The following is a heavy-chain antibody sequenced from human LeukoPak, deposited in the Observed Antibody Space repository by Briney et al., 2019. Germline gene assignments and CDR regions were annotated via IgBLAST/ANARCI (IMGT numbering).Heavy chain of an antibody. Sequence: GESLKISCKGSGYSLTTYWIGWVRQMPGKGLEWMGIIYPGDSDTRYSPPFQGQVTISADKSISTAYLQWSSLKASDTAIYYCARQDYGGNSFVDYWGQGTLVTVSS. J-gene: IGHJ4*02. D-gene: IGHD4-23*01. CDR3: ARQDYGGNSFVDY. V-gene: IGHV5-51*01. CDR1: GYSLTTYW. CDR2: IYPGDSDT.